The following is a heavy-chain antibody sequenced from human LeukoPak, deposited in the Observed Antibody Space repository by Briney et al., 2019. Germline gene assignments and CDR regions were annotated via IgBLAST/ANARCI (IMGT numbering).Heavy chain of an antibody. CDR2: IYYSGST. J-gene: IGHJ4*02. V-gene: IGHV4-39*01. Sequence: SETLSLTCTVSGGSISSYSYYWGWIRQPPGKGLEWIGSIYYSGSTYNNPSLKSRVTMSVDTSKNQFSLVLNSVTAADTAVYYCARLGAGPTYYDFWSGYSSFYFDYWGQGTLVTVSS. CDR3: ARLGAGPTYYDFWSGYSSFYFDY. CDR1: GGSISSYSYY. D-gene: IGHD3-3*01.